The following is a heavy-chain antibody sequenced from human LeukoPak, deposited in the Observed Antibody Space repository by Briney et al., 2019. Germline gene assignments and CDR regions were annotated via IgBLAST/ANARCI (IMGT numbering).Heavy chain of an antibody. CDR2: MNPNSGNT. CDR3: VRRTPGLRYFDWLSNYGMDV. CDR1: GYTFTSYD. V-gene: IGHV1-8*01. D-gene: IGHD3-9*01. J-gene: IGHJ6*02. Sequence: ASVKVSCKASGYTFTSYDINWVRQATGQGLEWMGWMNPNSGNTGYAQKFQGRVTMTRNTSISTAYMELSSLRSEDTAVYYCVRRTPGLRYFDWLSNYGMDVWGQGTTVTVSS.